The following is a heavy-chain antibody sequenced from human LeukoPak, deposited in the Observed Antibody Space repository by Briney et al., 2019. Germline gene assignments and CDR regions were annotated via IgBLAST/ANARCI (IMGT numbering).Heavy chain of an antibody. CDR2: IREDGSEK. D-gene: IGHD3-10*01. Sequence: GWSLRLSCAASGFTFSNAWVSWVRQAPGKGLEWVANIREDGSEKYYVDSVKGQFTISRDNAKNSLFLQMDSLRAEDTAVHYCARDLAGHYYGSGSSFDYWGQGTLVTVS. J-gene: IGHJ4*02. V-gene: IGHV3-7*01. CDR3: ARDLAGHYYGSGSSFDY. CDR1: GFTFSNAW.